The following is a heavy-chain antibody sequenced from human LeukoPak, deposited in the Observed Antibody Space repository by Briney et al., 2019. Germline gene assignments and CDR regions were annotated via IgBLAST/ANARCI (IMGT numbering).Heavy chain of an antibody. CDR3: AREPLSRIAVLN. Sequence: PSETLSLTGTVSGGSISSSSYYWGWIRQPPGKGLEWIGSIYYSGSTYYNPSLKSRVTISVDTSKNQFSLKLSSVTAADTAVYYCAREPLSRIAVLNWGQGTLVTVSS. V-gene: IGHV4-39*07. J-gene: IGHJ4*02. CDR1: GGSISSSSYY. CDR2: IYYSGST. D-gene: IGHD6-19*01.